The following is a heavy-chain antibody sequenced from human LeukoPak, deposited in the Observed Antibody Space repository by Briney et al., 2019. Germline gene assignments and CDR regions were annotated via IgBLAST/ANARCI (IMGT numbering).Heavy chain of an antibody. D-gene: IGHD4-11*01. CDR2: TSWNSDSI. CDR3: AKDDYNDPHYMDV. Sequence: PGGSLRLSCAASGFTFEYYAMHWVRQAPGKGLEWVSGTSWNSDSIVYADSVKGRFTISRDNAKNSLFLQMNSLRSEDTALYYCAKDDYNDPHYMDVWGKGTTVTVSS. J-gene: IGHJ6*03. V-gene: IGHV3-9*01. CDR1: GFTFEYYA.